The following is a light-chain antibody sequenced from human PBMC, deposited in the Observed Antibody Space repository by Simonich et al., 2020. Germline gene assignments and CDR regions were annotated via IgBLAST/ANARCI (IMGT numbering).Light chain of an antibody. V-gene: IGKV4-1*01. Sequence: DIVMTQSPDSLAVSLGERATINCKSSQSVLYSSNNKNYLACYQKKPGQPPKLLLYWESTRESCVPDRVRGSGSGTDFTLTISSLQAEDVAVYYCQQYYSTPPTFGGGTKVEIK. CDR3: QQYYSTPPT. J-gene: IGKJ4*01. CDR2: WES. CDR1: QSVLYSSNNKNY.